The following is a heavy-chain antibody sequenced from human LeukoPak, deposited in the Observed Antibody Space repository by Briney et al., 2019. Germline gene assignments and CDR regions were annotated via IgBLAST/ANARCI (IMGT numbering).Heavy chain of an antibody. CDR2: ISSDGSNT. V-gene: IGHV3-74*01. J-gene: IGHJ4*02. CDR1: GFSLRRYW. D-gene: IGHD3-16*01. CDR3: ARSIGGNLDX. Sequence: GGSLRLSCVASGFSLRRYWMYWVRQAPGKGLVWVSRISSDGSNTTYGDSVKGRFTIARDNAKNTLFLQMSSLRADDTAMYYCARSIGGNLDXXGQGXXVTV.